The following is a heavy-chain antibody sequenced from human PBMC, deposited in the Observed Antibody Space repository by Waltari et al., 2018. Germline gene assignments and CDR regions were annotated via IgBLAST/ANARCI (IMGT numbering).Heavy chain of an antibody. J-gene: IGHJ4*02. CDR1: GGSMTGYF. Sequence: QVQLQESGPGLVKPSETLSLTCTVSGGSMTGYFWHWLRQPPGKGLEWIGYIYHTGSTDYGPSLKGRVTVSLDTAKNQFSLRLTSVTSADTAFYYCAREIYGGNSRPFDFWGQGTLVTVSS. V-gene: IGHV4-59*01. CDR3: AREIYGGNSRPFDF. CDR2: IYHTGST. D-gene: IGHD2-21*02.